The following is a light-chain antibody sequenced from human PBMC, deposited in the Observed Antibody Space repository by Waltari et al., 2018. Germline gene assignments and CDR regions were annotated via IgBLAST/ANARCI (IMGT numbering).Light chain of an antibody. CDR3: QQRSNWPPLT. CDR1: QSVSSY. J-gene: IGKJ4*01. CDR2: DAS. V-gene: IGKV3-11*01. Sequence: EIVLTQSPATLSLSPGERATLPCRASQSVSSYLAWYQQKPCQAPRLLIYDASNRATGIPARFSGSGSGTDFTLTISSLEPEDFAVYYGQQRSNWPPLTFGGGTKVEIK.